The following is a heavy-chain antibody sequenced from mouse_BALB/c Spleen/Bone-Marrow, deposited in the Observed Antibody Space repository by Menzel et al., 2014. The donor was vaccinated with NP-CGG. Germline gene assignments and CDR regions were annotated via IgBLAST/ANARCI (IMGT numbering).Heavy chain of an antibody. V-gene: IGHV1-7*01. Sequence: VQLQQSGAELAKPGASVNMSCKASGYTFTSYWMHWVKQRPGQGLEWIGYINPSTGYTEYNQKFKDKATLTADKSSSTAYMQLSSLTSEDSAVYYCARAKGYGYVWFAYWGQGTLVTVSA. CDR3: ARAKGYGYVWFAY. CDR2: INPSTGYT. CDR1: GYTFTSYW. D-gene: IGHD1-2*01. J-gene: IGHJ3*01.